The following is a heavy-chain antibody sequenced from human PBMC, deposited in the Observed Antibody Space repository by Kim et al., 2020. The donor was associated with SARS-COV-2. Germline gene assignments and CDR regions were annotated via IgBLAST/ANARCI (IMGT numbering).Heavy chain of an antibody. CDR2: IYYSGTT. CDR3: AKGLN. Sequence: IYYSGTTNNNPSLKSRATISIDTSKNQFSLKLSSVTAADTAVYYCAKGLNWGQGTLVTVSS. J-gene: IGHJ4*02. V-gene: IGHV4-39*01.